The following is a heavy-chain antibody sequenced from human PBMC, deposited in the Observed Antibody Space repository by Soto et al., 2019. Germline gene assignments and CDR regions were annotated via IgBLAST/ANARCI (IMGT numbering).Heavy chain of an antibody. Sequence: PGGSLRLSCAASGFTFSSYGMHWVRQAPGKGLEWVAVIWYDGSNKYYADSVEGRFTISRDNSKNTLYLQMNSLRAEDTAVYYCTYDSSGPFPPSYFDYWGQGALVTVSS. J-gene: IGHJ4*02. CDR3: TYDSSGPFPPSYFDY. V-gene: IGHV3-33*01. CDR1: GFTFSSYG. D-gene: IGHD3-22*01. CDR2: IWYDGSNK.